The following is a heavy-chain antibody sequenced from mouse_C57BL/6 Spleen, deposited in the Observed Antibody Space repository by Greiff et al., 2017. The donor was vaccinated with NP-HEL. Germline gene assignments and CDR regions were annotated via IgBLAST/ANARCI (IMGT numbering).Heavy chain of an antibody. CDR2: IYPGDGDT. D-gene: IGHD2-5*01. V-gene: IGHV1-80*01. Sequence: VQLQQSGAELVKPGASVKISCKASGYAFSSYWMNWVKQRPGQGLEWIGQIYPGDGDTNYNGKFKGKATLTADKSSSTAYMQLSSLTSEDSAVYFCAGSEYSNWVAYWGQGTLVTVSA. CDR1: GYAFSSYW. J-gene: IGHJ3*01. CDR3: AGSEYSNWVAY.